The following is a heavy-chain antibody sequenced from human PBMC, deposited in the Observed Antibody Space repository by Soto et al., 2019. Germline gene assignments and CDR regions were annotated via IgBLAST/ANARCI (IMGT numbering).Heavy chain of an antibody. V-gene: IGHV3-30*03. CDR1: GFTFSSYV. J-gene: IGHJ6*03. CDR3: AGSNYLYYYYYMDV. Sequence: PGGSLRLSCAASGFTFSSYVMHWVRQAPGKGLEWVAVISYDGSNKYYADSVKGRFTISVDTSKNQFSLKLSSVTAADTAVDYWAGSNYLYYYYYMDVWGKGTTVTVSS. D-gene: IGHD4-4*01. CDR2: ISYDGSNK.